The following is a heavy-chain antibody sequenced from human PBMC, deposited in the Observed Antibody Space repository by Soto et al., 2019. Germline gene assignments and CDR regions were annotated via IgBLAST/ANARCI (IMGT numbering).Heavy chain of an antibody. CDR1: GFTFSSCS. V-gene: IGHV3-21*01. CDR3: ARDRVSGYVDTAMVRTYYGMDV. Sequence: EVQLVESGGGLVKPGGSLRLSCAASGFTFSSCSMNWVRQAPGKGLEWVSSISSSSSYIYYADSVKGRFTISRDNAKNSLYLQMNSLRAEDTAVYYCARDRVSGYVDTAMVRTYYGMDVWGQGTTVTVSS. J-gene: IGHJ6*02. CDR2: ISSSSSYI. D-gene: IGHD5-18*01.